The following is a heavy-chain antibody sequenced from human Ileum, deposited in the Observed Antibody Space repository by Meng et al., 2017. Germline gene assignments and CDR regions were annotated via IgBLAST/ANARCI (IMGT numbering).Heavy chain of an antibody. CDR3: ARDHMGSLDY. V-gene: IGHV4-61*08. Sequence: QWHRQGSGPGLVRPSGTLSLICTVSGGSVSRAGYQWGWIRQPPGKGLEWIGYASTNYNPSLKSRVTISLDTSRNQFSLSLSSVTAADTAVYYCARDHMGSLDYWGQGILVTVSS. CDR1: GGSVSRAGYQ. D-gene: IGHD1-26*01. CDR2: AST. J-gene: IGHJ4*02.